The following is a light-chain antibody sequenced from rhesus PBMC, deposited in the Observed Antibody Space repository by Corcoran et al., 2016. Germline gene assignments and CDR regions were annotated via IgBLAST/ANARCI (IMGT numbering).Light chain of an antibody. CDR1: QSVSDT. Sequence: EIVLTQSPATLSLSPGARATLSCRASQSVSDTLAWYQQKSEEAPRLLIYDASSRATGIPDRVSGSGSGTDFTLAISSLEPEDFAVYYCQQYTKWPQVTFGPGTKLDIK. V-gene: IGKV3-42*03. J-gene: IGKJ3*01. CDR2: DAS. CDR3: QQYTKWPQVT.